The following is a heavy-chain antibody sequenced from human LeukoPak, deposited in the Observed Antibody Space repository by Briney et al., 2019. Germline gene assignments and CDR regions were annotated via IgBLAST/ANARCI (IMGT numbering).Heavy chain of an antibody. CDR2: INHSGST. J-gene: IGHJ3*02. V-gene: IGHV4-34*01. CDR1: GGSFSGYY. D-gene: IGHD1-14*01. Sequence: PSETLSLTCAVYGGSFSGYYWSWIRQPPGKGLEWIGEINHSGSTNYNPSLKSRVTMSGDTPKNQFSLNLRSVTAADTAIYYCVRVGGSPLGALDIWGQGTMVTVSS. CDR3: VRVGGSPLGALDI.